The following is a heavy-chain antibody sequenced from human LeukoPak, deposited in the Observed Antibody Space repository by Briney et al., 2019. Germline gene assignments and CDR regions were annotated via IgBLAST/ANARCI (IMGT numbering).Heavy chain of an antibody. CDR3: ARVLLWFGEMDGKDV. CDR2: INSDGSST. D-gene: IGHD3-10*01. V-gene: IGHV3-74*01. Sequence: GGSLRLSCAASGFTFSSYWMHWVRQAPGKGLVWVSRINSDGSSTSYADSVKGRFTISRDNAKNTLYLQMNSLRAEDTAVYYCARVLLWFGEMDGKDVWGQGTTVTVSS. CDR1: GFTFSSYW. J-gene: IGHJ6*02.